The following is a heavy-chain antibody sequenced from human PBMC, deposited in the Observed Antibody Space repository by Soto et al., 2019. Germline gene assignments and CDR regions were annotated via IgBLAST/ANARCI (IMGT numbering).Heavy chain of an antibody. CDR2: VSVSGGTT. Sequence: DVQLLESGGGLGQPGGSLRLSCAASGFTFSSYAMSWVRQAPGKGLEWVSTVSVSGGTTYYADSVKGRFTISRDNPKNRLFRQLNSLRVEDTAAYYCAKGIPLFGVPPPLAPSDYWGQGTLVTVSS. D-gene: IGHD3-3*01. V-gene: IGHV3-23*01. CDR1: GFTFSSYA. J-gene: IGHJ4*02. CDR3: AKGIPLFGVPPPLAPSDY.